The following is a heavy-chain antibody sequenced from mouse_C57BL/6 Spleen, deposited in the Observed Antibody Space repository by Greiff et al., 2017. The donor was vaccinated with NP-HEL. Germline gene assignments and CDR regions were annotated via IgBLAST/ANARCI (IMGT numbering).Heavy chain of an antibody. CDR3: ARSAYYSNYGGFAY. CDR2: INPNNGGT. CDR1: GYTFTDYN. J-gene: IGHJ3*01. Sequence: EVQLQESGPELVKPGASVKMSCKASGYTFTDYNMHWVKQSHGKSLEWIGYINPNNGGTSYNQKFKGKATLTVNKSSSTAYMELRSLTSEDSAVYYCARSAYYSNYGGFAYWGQGTLVTVSA. D-gene: IGHD2-5*01. V-gene: IGHV1-22*01.